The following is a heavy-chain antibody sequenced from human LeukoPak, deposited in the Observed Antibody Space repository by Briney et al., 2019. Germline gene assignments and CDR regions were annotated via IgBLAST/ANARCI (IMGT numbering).Heavy chain of an antibody. CDR1: GFTISTYW. J-gene: IGHJ4*02. CDR2: ITQDGSKK. D-gene: IGHD6-13*01. V-gene: IGHV3-7*04. CDR3: ARAVAAADSY. Sequence: PGGSLRLSCTASGFTISTYWMGWVRQAPGKGLEWVANITQDGSKKYYVDSVKGRFTISRDNVKNSVYLQMNSLRAEDTAVYSCARAVAAADSYWGRGTLVTVSS.